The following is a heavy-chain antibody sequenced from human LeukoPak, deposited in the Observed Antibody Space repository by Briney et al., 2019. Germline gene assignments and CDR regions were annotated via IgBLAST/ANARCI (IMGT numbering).Heavy chain of an antibody. CDR2: IYYSGRT. V-gene: IGHV4-59*08. CDR3: ASAPYELDAFDI. D-gene: IGHD3-16*01. Sequence: SETLSLTCTVSGGSISSYYWSWIRQPPGKGLEWIGYIYYSGRTNYNPSPKSRVTISVATSKNQFSLKLSSVTAADTAVYYCASAPYELDAFDIWGPGTTVTVS. J-gene: IGHJ3*02. CDR1: GGSISSYY.